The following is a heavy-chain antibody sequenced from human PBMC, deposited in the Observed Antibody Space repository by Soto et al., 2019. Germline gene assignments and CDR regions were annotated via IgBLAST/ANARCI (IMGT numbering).Heavy chain of an antibody. CDR2: INHSGST. CDR3: VRGLWESRRFGY. Sequence: QVQLQQWGAGLLKPSETLSLTCAVYGGSFSGYSCSWLRQPPGKGLEWIGEINHSGSTNYNPSLTSGVPFSVEPSKDRQSANVRTVTAGYTALYCCVRGLWESRRFGYWGQGTLVTVSS. V-gene: IGHV4-34*01. J-gene: IGHJ4*02. CDR1: GGSFSGYS. D-gene: IGHD1-26*01.